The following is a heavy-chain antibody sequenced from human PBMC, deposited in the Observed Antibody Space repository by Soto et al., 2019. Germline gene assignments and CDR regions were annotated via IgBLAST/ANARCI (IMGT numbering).Heavy chain of an antibody. CDR3: ARDQYDILTGYDWFDP. CDR1: GGSVGSDRNC. CDR2: IYYSGTT. Sequence: QVQLQESGPGLVKPSETLSLTCSVSGGSVGSDRNCWSWIRQSPGRGLEWIGYIYYSGTTNYNPSLKNRVTITRDTYKNQFSLKMTSVTAADTAVYYCARDQYDILTGYDWFDPWGQGILVTVSS. D-gene: IGHD3-9*01. V-gene: IGHV4-61*01. J-gene: IGHJ5*02.